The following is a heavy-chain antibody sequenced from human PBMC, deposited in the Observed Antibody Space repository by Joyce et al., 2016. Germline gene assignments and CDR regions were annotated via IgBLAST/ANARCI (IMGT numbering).Heavy chain of an antibody. J-gene: IGHJ4*02. CDR1: GGSFSGYY. Sequence: QVQLQQWGAGLLKPSETLSLTCAVYGGSFSGYYWSWIRQPPGKGLEWIGEINHSGSTNQNPSRKSRVTISVDTSENQFSLKLSSVTAADTAVYYCARGKYSGNYYVYWGQGTLVTVSS. CDR3: ARGKYSGNYYVY. D-gene: IGHD1-26*01. V-gene: IGHV4-34*01. CDR2: INHSGST.